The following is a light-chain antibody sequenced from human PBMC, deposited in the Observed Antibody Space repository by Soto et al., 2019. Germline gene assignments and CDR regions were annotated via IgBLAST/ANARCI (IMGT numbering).Light chain of an antibody. CDR1: SSDVGGYNY. CDR3: CSYAGSYV. CDR2: DVS. Sequence: QSALTQPRSVSGSPGQSVTIPCTGTSSDVGGYNYVSWYQQHPGKAPKLVIYDVSKRPSGVPDRFSGSKSGNTASLTLSGLQGEDEADYYCCSYAGSYVFGTGTKVTVL. V-gene: IGLV2-11*01. J-gene: IGLJ1*01.